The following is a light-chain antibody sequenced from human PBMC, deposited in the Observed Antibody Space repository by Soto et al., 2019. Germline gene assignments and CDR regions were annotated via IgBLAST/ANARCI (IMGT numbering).Light chain of an antibody. CDR1: SSNIGSNY. J-gene: IGLJ3*02. V-gene: IGLV1-47*01. CDR3: AAWDDSLLGV. CDR2: RNN. Sequence: QSVLTQSPSASGTPGQRVTISCSGSSSNIGSNYVYWYQQLPGTAPKLLIYRNNQRPSGVPDRFSGSKSGTSASLAISGLRSEDEADYYCAAWDDSLLGVFGGGTQLTVL.